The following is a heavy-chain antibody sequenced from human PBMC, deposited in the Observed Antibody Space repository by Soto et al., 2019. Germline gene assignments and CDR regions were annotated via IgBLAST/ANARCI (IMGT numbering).Heavy chain of an antibody. CDR3: ARELSYGMDV. Sequence: WTWIRQPPGNGLEWIGSIYFSGSTNYNPSLKGRVSISVDRAKSQFSLNLTSVTAADTAMYYCARELSYGMDVWGQGTTVIVSS. V-gene: IGHV4-59*01. J-gene: IGHJ6*02. CDR2: IYFSGST.